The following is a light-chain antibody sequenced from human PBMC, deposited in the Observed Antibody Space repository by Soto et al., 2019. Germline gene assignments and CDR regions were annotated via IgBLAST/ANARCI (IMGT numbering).Light chain of an antibody. CDR2: EVS. V-gene: IGLV2-14*01. CDR3: LSYTTTSSHV. J-gene: IGLJ1*01. Sequence: QSALTQPASVSGSPGQSITISCTGTSSDIGAYDYVSWFQQHPGKAPKLMIYEVSNRPSGVSNRFSGSKSGNTAYLTISGLQVEDEAEYFCLSYTTTSSHVTGSGTKVTVL. CDR1: SSDIGAYDY.